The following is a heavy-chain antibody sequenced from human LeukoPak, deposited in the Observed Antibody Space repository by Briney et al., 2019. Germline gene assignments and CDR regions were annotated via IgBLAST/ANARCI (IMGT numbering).Heavy chain of an antibody. Sequence: PGGSLRLSCAASGFAFSTYALGWVRKSPGKGLEWGSVISVSGSSTYYADSVKGRFTISTENSKTTLYLQVNSLRAEDTAVYHCAKEMATIRAFHFWGQGPMVTVSS. J-gene: IGHJ3*01. CDR1: GFAFSTYA. CDR3: AKEMATIRAFHF. CDR2: ISVSGSST. D-gene: IGHD5-24*01. V-gene: IGHV3-23*01.